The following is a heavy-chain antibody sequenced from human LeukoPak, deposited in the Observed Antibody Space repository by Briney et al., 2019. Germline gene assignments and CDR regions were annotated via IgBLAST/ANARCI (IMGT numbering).Heavy chain of an antibody. CDR1: GFIFSDAW. J-gene: IGHJ4*02. D-gene: IGHD6-13*01. Sequence: GGSLRLSCAASGFIFSDAWMSWVRQAPGKGLEWVGRIKSKTDGGATDYAAPVKGRFTISRDDSKDTLYLQMESLKTEDTAVYYCTADGTRSGIAAPDYWGQGTLVTVSS. CDR3: TADGTRSGIAAPDY. V-gene: IGHV3-15*01. CDR2: IKSKTDGGAT.